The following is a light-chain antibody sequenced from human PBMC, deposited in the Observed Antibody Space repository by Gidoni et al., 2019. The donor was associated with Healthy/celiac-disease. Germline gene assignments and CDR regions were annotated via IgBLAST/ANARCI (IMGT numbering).Light chain of an antibody. CDR2: QDS. CDR1: KLGDKY. V-gene: IGLV3-1*01. J-gene: IGLJ2*01. CDR3: QAWDSSTEVV. Sequence: SYELTQPPAVSVCPGQTASITCSGEKLGDKYACWYQQQPGQSPVLVIYQDSKRPSGIPERFSGSNSGNTATLTISGTQAMDEADYYCQAWDSSTEVVFGGGTTLPVL.